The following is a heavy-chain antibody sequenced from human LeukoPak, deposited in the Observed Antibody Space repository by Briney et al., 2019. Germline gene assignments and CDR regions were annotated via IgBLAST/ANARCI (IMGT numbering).Heavy chain of an antibody. CDR3: ARGGDPLPYCSSTSCYLEDWFDP. CDR2: IIAYNGNT. V-gene: IGHV1-18*01. Sequence: ASVTVACKASGYTFTSYGISWVRQAPGQGLEWMGWIIAYNGNTNYAQKLQGRVTMTTDTSTSTAYMELRSLRSDDTAVYYCARGGDPLPYCSSTSCYLEDWFDPWGQGTLVTVSS. J-gene: IGHJ5*02. CDR1: GYTFTSYG. D-gene: IGHD2-2*01.